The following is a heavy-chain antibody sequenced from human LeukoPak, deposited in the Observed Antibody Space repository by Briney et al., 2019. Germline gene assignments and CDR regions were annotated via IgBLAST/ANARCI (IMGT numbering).Heavy chain of an antibody. Sequence: SETLSLTCTVSGGSVSSGGYYWTWIRQHPGKGLEWLVYIYYSGRTYYNPSLKSRITISLDTSENRFSLNLTTVSAADTAFYYCARSSDYGDYDWGQGTLVTVSS. CDR2: IYYSGRT. J-gene: IGHJ4*02. D-gene: IGHD4-17*01. CDR3: ARSSDYGDYD. V-gene: IGHV4-31*03. CDR1: GGSVSSGGYY.